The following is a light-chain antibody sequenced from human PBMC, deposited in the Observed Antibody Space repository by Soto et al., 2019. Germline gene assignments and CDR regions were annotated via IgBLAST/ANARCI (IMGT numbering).Light chain of an antibody. Sequence: QSALTQPASVSGSPGQSITLYCTGTSSDVGVFHYVSWYQQHPGKAPKLIIYEVNNRPSGVSNRFSGSKSGNTAYLTISGLQAEEEADYYCSSYTTSSTVVFGGGTKLTVL. CDR1: SSDVGVFHY. CDR3: SSYTTSSTVV. J-gene: IGLJ2*01. CDR2: EVN. V-gene: IGLV2-14*01.